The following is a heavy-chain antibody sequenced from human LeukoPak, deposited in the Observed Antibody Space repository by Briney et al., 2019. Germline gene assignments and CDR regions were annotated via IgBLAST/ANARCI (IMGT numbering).Heavy chain of an antibody. V-gene: IGHV1-2*02. CDR1: GYTFTDYY. J-gene: IGHJ4*02. CDR3: ARDLSLKVGATHH. D-gene: IGHD1-26*01. Sequence: ASVKVSCKASGYTFTDYYMHWVRQAPGQGLEWMGWINPNSGGTNYAQKFQGRVTMTRDTSISTAYMELSRLRSDDTAVYYCARDLSLKVGATHHWGQGTLVTVSS. CDR2: INPNSGGT.